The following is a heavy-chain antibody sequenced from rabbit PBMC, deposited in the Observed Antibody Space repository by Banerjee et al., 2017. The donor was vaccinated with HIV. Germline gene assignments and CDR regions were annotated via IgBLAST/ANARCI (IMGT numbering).Heavy chain of an antibody. CDR2: IYNGDGST. Sequence: QEQLVESGGGLVQPEGSLTLTCKASGFDFSSNTMCWVRQAPGKGPEWIACIYNGDGSTYDASWAKGRFTISKTSSTTVTLQMTSLTAADTATYFCARGAAGSNYHYYYGMDLWGPGTLVTVS. V-gene: IGHV1S47*01. J-gene: IGHJ6*01. D-gene: IGHD8-1*01. CDR3: ARGAAGSNYHYYYGMDL. CDR1: GFDFSSNT.